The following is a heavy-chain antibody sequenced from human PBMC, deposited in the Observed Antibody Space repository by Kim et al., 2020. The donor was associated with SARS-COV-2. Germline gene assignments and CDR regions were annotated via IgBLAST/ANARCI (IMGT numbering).Heavy chain of an antibody. CDR2: IIPIFGTA. CDR3: ARDEEWELLQVEKYYYYYGMDV. CDR1: GGTFSSYA. V-gene: IGHV1-69*13. J-gene: IGHJ6*02. Sequence: SVKVSCKASGGTFSSYAISWVRQAPGQGLEWMGGIIPIFGTANYAQKFQGRVTITADESTSTAYMELSSLRSEDTAVYYCARDEEWELLQVEKYYYYYGMDVWGQGTTVTVSS. D-gene: IGHD1-26*01.